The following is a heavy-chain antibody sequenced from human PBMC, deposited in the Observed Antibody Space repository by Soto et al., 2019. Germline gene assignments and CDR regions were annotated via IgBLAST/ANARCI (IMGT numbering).Heavy chain of an antibody. CDR2: IIPIFGTA. D-gene: IGHD3-22*01. CDR3: ARPLMRYYYDSSGSDWAFDI. CDR1: GGTFSSYA. J-gene: IGHJ3*02. Sequence: ASVKVSCKASGGTFSSYAISWVRQAPGQGLEWMGGIIPIFGTANYAQKFQGRVTITADESTSTAYMELSSLRSEDTAVYYCARPLMRYYYDSSGSDWAFDIWGQGTMVTVSS. V-gene: IGHV1-69*13.